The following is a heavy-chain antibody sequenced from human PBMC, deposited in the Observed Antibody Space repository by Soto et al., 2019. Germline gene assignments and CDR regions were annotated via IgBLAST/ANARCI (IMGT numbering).Heavy chain of an antibody. J-gene: IGHJ4*02. CDR3: AKRGSNWSYDFDY. D-gene: IGHD4-4*01. V-gene: IGHV3-9*01. CDR1: GFTFDDYA. CDR2: ISWNSGSI. Sequence: EVQLVESGGGLVQPGRSLRVSCAASGFTFDDYAMYWVRQPPGKGLEWVSGISWNSGSIAYAVSVKGRFTISRDNAKNSLYLQMHSLRAEDTALYYCAKRGSNWSYDFDYWGQGTLVTVSS.